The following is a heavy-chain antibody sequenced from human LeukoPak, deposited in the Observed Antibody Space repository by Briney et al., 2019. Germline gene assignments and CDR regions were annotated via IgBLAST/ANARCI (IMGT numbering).Heavy chain of an antibody. V-gene: IGHV4-39*01. D-gene: IGHD6-19*01. CDR2: IYYGGST. Sequence: SETLSLTCTVSGGSISSSSYYWGWIRQPPGKGLEWIGSIYYGGSTYYNPSLKSRVTISVDTSNNQFSLKLSSVTAADTAVYYCARSRDPTGGWYWNPSILLQSYFDYWGQGTLVTVSS. CDR1: GGSISSSSYY. J-gene: IGHJ4*02. CDR3: ARSRDPTGGWYWNPSILLQSYFDY.